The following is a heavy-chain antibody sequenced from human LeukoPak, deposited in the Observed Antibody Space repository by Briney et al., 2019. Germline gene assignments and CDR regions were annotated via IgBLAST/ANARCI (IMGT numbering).Heavy chain of an antibody. Sequence: PGGSLRLSCAASGFTFDDYAMHWVRQAPEKGLEWVSGISWNSGGIAYADSVRGRFTISRDNAKNSLYLQMNSPRAEDTAVYYCARDRIVVPAAIYFDYWGQGILVTVSS. CDR2: ISWNSGGI. J-gene: IGHJ4*02. CDR1: GFTFDDYA. CDR3: ARDRIVVPAAIYFDY. D-gene: IGHD2-2*02. V-gene: IGHV3-9*01.